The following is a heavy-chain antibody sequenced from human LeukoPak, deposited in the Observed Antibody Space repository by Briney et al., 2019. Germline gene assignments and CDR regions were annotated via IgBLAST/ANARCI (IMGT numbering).Heavy chain of an antibody. V-gene: IGHV1-69*06. CDR3: ARDQSRYGYPFIRGAFDL. J-gene: IGHJ3*01. D-gene: IGHD5-18*01. CDR1: GGTFSNYA. Sequence: SVKVSCKASGGTFSNYAISWVRQAPGQGLEWMGGIIPIFGTANYAQKFRGRVTITADKSTRTAYMELSSLRSEDTAVYYCARDQSRYGYPFIRGAFDLWGQGTMVTVSS. CDR2: IIPIFGTA.